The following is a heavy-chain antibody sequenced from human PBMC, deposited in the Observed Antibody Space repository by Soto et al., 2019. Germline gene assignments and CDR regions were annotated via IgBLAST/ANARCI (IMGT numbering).Heavy chain of an antibody. D-gene: IGHD2-2*01. CDR2: IIPISGTA. CDR3: ARSQGSSTSLEIYYYYYYGMDV. V-gene: IGHV1-69*01. CDR1: GGTFSSYA. Sequence: QVQLVQSGAEVKKPGSSVKFSCKASGGTFSSYAISWVRQAPGQGLEWMGGIIPISGTANSAQKFQGRVTITADESRSTAYMELSSLRSEDTAVYYCARSQGSSTSLEIYYYYYYGMDVWGQGTTVTVSS. J-gene: IGHJ6*02.